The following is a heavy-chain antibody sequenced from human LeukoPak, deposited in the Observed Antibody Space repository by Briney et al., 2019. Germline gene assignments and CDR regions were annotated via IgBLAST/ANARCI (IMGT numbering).Heavy chain of an antibody. V-gene: IGHV4-4*07. J-gene: IGHJ4*02. Sequence: PSETLSLTCTVSGGSISSYYWSWIRQPAGKGLEWIGRIDKSGRTNHNPTLKSRVTMSVDTSKNQFSLKLNSMTAADTAVYYCAREYGDFDYWGQGTLVTVSS. CDR1: GGSISSYY. CDR2: IDKSGRT. CDR3: AREYGDFDY. D-gene: IGHD4-17*01.